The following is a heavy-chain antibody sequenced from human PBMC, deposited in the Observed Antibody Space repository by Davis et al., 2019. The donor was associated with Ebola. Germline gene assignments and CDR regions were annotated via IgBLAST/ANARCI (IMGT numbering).Heavy chain of an antibody. Sequence: MPSETLSLTCAVSGGSISSGGYYWSWIRQPPGKGLEWIGYIYHSGSTYYNPSLNSLVTISVDRSKNQFSLKLSSVTAADTAVYYCASAGYSYGFDYWGQGTLVTVSS. D-gene: IGHD5-18*01. CDR1: GGSISSGGYY. CDR3: ASAGYSYGFDY. J-gene: IGHJ4*02. CDR2: IYHSGST. V-gene: IGHV4-30-2*01.